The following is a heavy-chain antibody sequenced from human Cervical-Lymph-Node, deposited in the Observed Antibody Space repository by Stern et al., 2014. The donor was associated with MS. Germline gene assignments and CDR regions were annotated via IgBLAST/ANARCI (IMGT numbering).Heavy chain of an antibody. Sequence: VQLVESGGGVVQPGRSLRLSCAASGFTFSNYGMHWVRQAPGKGLEWLAVRGYDGNKKYYADSGKGRFTISRDNSKNTLFLQMSSLTAEDTALYYCARGNWNYEGMGYWGQGTLVTVSS. J-gene: IGHJ4*02. CDR2: RGYDGNKK. CDR3: ARGNWNYEGMGY. D-gene: IGHD1-7*01. CDR1: GFTFSNYG. V-gene: IGHV3-33*01.